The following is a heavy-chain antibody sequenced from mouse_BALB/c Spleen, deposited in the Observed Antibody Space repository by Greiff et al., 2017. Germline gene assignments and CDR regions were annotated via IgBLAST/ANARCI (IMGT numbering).Heavy chain of an antibody. CDR1: GFTFSSYA. D-gene: IGHD2-1*01. V-gene: IGHV5-9-4*01. J-gene: IGHJ4*01. Sequence: EVLLVESGGGLVKPGGSLKLSCAASGFTFSSYAMSWVRQSPEKGLEWVAEISSGGSYTYYPDTVTGRFTISRDNAKNTLYMEMSSQKSEDTAMYYCAREYGNYAMDYWGQGTSVTVSS. CDR3: AREYGNYAMDY. CDR2: ISSGGSYT.